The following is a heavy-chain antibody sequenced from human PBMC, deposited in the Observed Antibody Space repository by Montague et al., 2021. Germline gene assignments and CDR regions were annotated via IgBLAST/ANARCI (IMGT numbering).Heavy chain of an antibody. CDR3: TRKGWFGDYGFDI. Sequence: SETLSLTCTVSGVSIGSSNYQWGWIRQPPGKGPEWIGSIYYSGTTYYNPSLRSRVTISVDTSENQFSLKLNSVTAADTAFYYCTRKGWFGDYGFDIWGQGTMVTVSS. D-gene: IGHD3-10*01. V-gene: IGHV4-39*01. J-gene: IGHJ3*02. CDR1: GVSIGSSNYQ. CDR2: IYYSGTT.